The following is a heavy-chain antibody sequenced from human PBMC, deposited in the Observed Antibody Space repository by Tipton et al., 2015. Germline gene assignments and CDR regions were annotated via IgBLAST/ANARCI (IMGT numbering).Heavy chain of an antibody. CDR1: GVSISSDDYY. CDR3: ARGGNNWFDP. J-gene: IGHJ5*02. D-gene: IGHD2-15*01. CDR2: IYYSGNT. Sequence: TLSLTCTVSGVSISSDDYYWSWIRQPPGKGLEWIGYIYYSGNTNYNPSLKSRVTMSVDTSKNQFSLKLTSVNAADTAVYYCARGGNNWFDPWGQGTLVTVSS. V-gene: IGHV4-30-4*02.